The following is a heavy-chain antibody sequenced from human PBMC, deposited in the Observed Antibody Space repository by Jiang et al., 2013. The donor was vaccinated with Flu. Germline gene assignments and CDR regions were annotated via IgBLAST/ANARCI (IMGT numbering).Heavy chain of an antibody. CDR2: IYWDDDK. CDR3: AHRRGLWGAFDV. Sequence: KPTQTLTLTCTFSGFSLSTSEVGVGWVRQPPGKALEWLALIYWDDDKRYSPSLENRLTITKDTSKNQVVLTLASMDPVDTATYFCAHRRGLWGAFDVWGQGTMVTVSS. V-gene: IGHV2-5*02. J-gene: IGHJ3*01. D-gene: IGHD3-16*01. CDR1: GFSLSTSEVG.